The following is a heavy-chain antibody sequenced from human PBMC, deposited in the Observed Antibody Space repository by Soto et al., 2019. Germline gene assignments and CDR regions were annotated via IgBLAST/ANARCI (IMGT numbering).Heavy chain of an antibody. V-gene: IGHV3-21*01. J-gene: IGHJ6*03. CDR1: GFTFSSYS. CDR3: ARDFGVVYYYYYYMDV. CDR2: ISSSSSYI. Sequence: GGSLRLSCAASGFTFSSYSMNWVRQAPGKGLEWVSSISSSSSYIYYADSVKGRFTISRDNAKNSLYLQMNSLRAEDTAVYYCARDFGVVYYYYYYMDVWGKGTTVTVSS. D-gene: IGHD3-3*01.